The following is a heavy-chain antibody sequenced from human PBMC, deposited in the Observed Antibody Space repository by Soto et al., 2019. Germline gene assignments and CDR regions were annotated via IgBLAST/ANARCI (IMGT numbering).Heavy chain of an antibody. CDR3: ARAWVVVTAPDY. V-gene: IGHV1-3*05. D-gene: IGHD2-21*02. Sequence: QVQLVQSGTEEKKPGASVKVSCKASGYTFTSYAMHWVRQAPGQRLEWMGWINAGNGNTKYSQKFQDRVTITRDTSASTDYMELSSLRSEDTALYYCARAWVVVTAPDYWGQGTLVTVSS. J-gene: IGHJ4*02. CDR2: INAGNGNT. CDR1: GYTFTSYA.